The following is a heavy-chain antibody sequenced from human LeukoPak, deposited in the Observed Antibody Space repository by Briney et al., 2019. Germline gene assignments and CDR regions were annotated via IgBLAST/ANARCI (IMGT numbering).Heavy chain of an antibody. CDR3: AKDRRVQWYFDY. Sequence: PGGSLRLSCAASGFTFSNYDMHWVRQAPGKGLEWVAITSHDGSNNYYVDSVKGRFTISRDNSKNTLYLQMNSLRAEDTAVYYCAKDRRVQWYFDYWGQGTLVTVSS. CDR1: GFTFSNYD. D-gene: IGHD6-19*01. J-gene: IGHJ4*02. V-gene: IGHV3-30*18. CDR2: TSHDGSNN.